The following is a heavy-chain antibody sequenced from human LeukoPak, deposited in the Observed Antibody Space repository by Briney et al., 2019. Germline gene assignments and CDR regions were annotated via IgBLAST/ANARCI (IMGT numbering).Heavy chain of an antibody. V-gene: IGHV3-21*01. Sequence: GGSLRLSCAASGFTFSAYNMNWVRRTPGKGLEWVSSITTSSSYMFYADSVRGRFTISRDNAENSLYLQMNSLRDGDTAVYYCARDPYSGGYGAYYYYYMDVWGKGTTVTVSS. CDR1: GFTFSAYN. D-gene: IGHD6-19*01. J-gene: IGHJ6*03. CDR3: ARDPYSGGYGAYYYYYMDV. CDR2: ITTSSSYM.